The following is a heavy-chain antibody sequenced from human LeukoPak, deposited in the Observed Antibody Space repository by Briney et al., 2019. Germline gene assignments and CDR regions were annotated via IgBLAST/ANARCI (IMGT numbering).Heavy chain of an antibody. V-gene: IGHV3-23*01. Sequence: GGSLRLSSAASGFTFRRYAMSWVPQAPGKGLEWVCGISNSGESPYSANSVKGRFTSSRDNSKNTLYLEINSLRAEDTAVYYCAKKSRDGYNPFDYVGQGTLVTVSS. D-gene: IGHD5-24*01. CDR1: GFTFRRYA. CDR2: ISNSGESP. CDR3: AKKSRDGYNPFDY. J-gene: IGHJ4*02.